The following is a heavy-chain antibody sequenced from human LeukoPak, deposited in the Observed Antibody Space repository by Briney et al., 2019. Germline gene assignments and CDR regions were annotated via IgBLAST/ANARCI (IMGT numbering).Heavy chain of an antibody. V-gene: IGHV3-7*01. CDR2: IKQDGRDK. Sequence: GSLRLSCAASGFTFSSYWMSWVRQAPGKGLEWVANIKQDGRDKYYVDSVKGRFTISRDNAKNSLYLQMNSLRAEDTAVYYCARDSPHYYDSSGYWFDPWGQGTLVTVSS. D-gene: IGHD3-22*01. CDR1: GFTFSSYW. J-gene: IGHJ5*02. CDR3: ARDSPHYYDSSGYWFDP.